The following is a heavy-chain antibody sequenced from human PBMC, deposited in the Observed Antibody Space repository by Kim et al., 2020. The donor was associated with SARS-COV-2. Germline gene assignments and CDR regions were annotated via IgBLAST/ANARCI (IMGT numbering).Heavy chain of an antibody. V-gene: IGHV1-2*04. CDR2: INPNSGGT. Sequence: ASVKVSCKASGYTFTGYYMHWVRQAPGQGLEWMGWINPNSGGTNYAQKFQGWVTMTRDTSISTAYMELSRLRSDDTAVYYCARDSGVLLWFGEAPTNDAFDIWGQGTMVTVSS. CDR3: ARDSGVLLWFGEAPTNDAFDI. D-gene: IGHD3-10*01. J-gene: IGHJ3*02. CDR1: GYTFTGYY.